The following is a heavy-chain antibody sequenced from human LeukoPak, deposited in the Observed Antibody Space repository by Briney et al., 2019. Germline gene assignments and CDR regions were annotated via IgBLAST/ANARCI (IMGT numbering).Heavy chain of an antibody. Sequence: GGSLRLSCAASGFTFSSYAMHWVRQAPGKGLEWVAVISYDGSNKYYADSVKGRFTISRDNSKNTLYLQMNSLRAEDTAVYYCAKDRRISLRYYYGMDVWGQGTTVTVS. CDR1: GFTFSSYA. D-gene: IGHD2-15*01. CDR2: ISYDGSNK. J-gene: IGHJ6*02. V-gene: IGHV3-30*04. CDR3: AKDRRISLRYYYGMDV.